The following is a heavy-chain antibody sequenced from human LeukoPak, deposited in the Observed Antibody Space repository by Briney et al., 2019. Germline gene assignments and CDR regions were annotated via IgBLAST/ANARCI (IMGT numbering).Heavy chain of an antibody. D-gene: IGHD5-18*01. Sequence: GASVKVSCKASGYTFTNYYMHWVRQAPGQGLEWMGIINPSGGSTSCAQKLQGRVTMTRDTSTSTVYMELSSLRSEDTAVYYCARFSYGGGGYFDYWGQGTLVTVSS. J-gene: IGHJ4*02. CDR2: INPSGGST. V-gene: IGHV1-46*04. CDR1: GYTFTNYY. CDR3: ARFSYGGGGYFDY.